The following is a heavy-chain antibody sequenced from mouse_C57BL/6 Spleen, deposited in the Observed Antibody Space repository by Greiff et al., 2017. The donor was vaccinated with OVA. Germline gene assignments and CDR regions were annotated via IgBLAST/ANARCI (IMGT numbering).Heavy chain of an antibody. CDR1: GYTFTSYW. J-gene: IGHJ1*03. Sequence: VQLQQPGTELVKPGASVKLSCKASGYTFTSYWMHWVKQRPGQGLEWIGNINPSNGGTNYNEKFKSKATLTVDKSSSTAYRQLSSLTSEDYTVYYCSGSRSSYWYFDVWGTGTTVTVSA. D-gene: IGHD1-1*01. CDR2: INPSNGGT. CDR3: SGSRSSYWYFDV. V-gene: IGHV1-53*01.